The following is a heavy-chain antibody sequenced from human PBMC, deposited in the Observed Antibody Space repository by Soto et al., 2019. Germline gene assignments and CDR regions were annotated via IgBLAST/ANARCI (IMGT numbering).Heavy chain of an antibody. D-gene: IGHD3-9*01. V-gene: IGHV3-64D*06. CDR2: ISPNGAAT. CDR3: VKLTQY. Sequence: VGSLRLSCSASGFSFSTYDVHWVRQAPAKGLEFVAGISPNGAATYYADSVKGRSTISRDNSKNTLYLQMGSLTPDDTALYYCVKLTQYCGLGTMVNVYS. J-gene: IGHJ4*02. CDR1: GFSFSTYD.